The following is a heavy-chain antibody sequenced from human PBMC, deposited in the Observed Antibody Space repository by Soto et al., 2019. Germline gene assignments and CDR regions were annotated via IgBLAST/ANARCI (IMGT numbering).Heavy chain of an antibody. CDR3: ARAGTRFLEWCPGP. Sequence: GASVKVSCKASGYTFTSYAMHWVRQAPGQRLEWMGWINAGNGNTKYSQKFQGRVTITRDTSASTAYMELSSLRSEDTAVYYCARAGTRFLEWCPGPWGQGTLVTFSS. CDR2: INAGNGNT. V-gene: IGHV1-3*01. D-gene: IGHD3-3*01. CDR1: GYTFTSYA. J-gene: IGHJ5*02.